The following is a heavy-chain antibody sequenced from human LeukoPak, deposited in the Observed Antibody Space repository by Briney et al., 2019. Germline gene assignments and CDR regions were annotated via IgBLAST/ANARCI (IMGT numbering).Heavy chain of an antibody. J-gene: IGHJ5*02. V-gene: IGHV4-59*01. CDR3: ARGHDTFDP. CDR2: IYYSGST. D-gene: IGHD1-1*01. CDR1: GGSISSYS. Sequence: SETLSLTCTVSGGSISSYSWSWIRQPPGKGLEWIGYIYYSGSTNYNPSLKSRVTISVDTSKNQFSLKLSSVTAADTAVYYCARGHDTFDPWGQGTLVTVSS.